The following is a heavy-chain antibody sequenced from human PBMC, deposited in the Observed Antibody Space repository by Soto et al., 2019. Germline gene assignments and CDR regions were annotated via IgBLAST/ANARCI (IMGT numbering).Heavy chain of an antibody. J-gene: IGHJ6*02. Sequence: ASVKVSCKASGYTFTSYGISWVRQAPGQGLEWMGWISAYNGNTNYAQKLQGRVTMTTDTSTSTAYMELRSLRSDDTAVYYCARGMVVTLSSYYYYEMDVWGQGTTVTVSS. V-gene: IGHV1-18*01. CDR1: GYTFTSYG. CDR2: ISAYNGNT. CDR3: ARGMVVTLSSYYYYEMDV. D-gene: IGHD2-21*02.